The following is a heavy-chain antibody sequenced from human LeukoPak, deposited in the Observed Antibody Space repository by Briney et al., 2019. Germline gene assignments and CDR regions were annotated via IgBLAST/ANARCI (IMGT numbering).Heavy chain of an antibody. CDR3: ARGPAAAGIDFDY. V-gene: IGHV1-8*01. D-gene: IGHD6-13*01. Sequence: ASVKVSCKASGYTFTSYDINWVRQATEQGLEWMGWMNPNSGNTGYAQKFQGRVTMTRNTSISTAYMELSSLRSEDTAVYYCARGPAAAGIDFDYWGQGTLVTVSS. CDR2: MNPNSGNT. J-gene: IGHJ4*02. CDR1: GYTFTSYD.